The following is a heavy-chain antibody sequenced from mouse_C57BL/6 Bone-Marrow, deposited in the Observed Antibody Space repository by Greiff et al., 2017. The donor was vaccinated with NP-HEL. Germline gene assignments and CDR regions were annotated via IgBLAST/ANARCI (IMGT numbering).Heavy chain of an antibody. CDR1: GFNIKDYY. J-gene: IGHJ4*01. CDR3: AIRVPIYYGNYDYAMDY. Sequence: EVQLQQSGAELVKPGASVKLSCTASGFNIKDYYMHWVKQRTEQGLEWIGRIDPEDGETKYAPKFQGKATITADTSSNTAYLQLSSLTSEDTAVYYCAIRVPIYYGNYDYAMDYWGQGTSVTVSS. CDR2: IDPEDGET. V-gene: IGHV14-2*01. D-gene: IGHD2-1*01.